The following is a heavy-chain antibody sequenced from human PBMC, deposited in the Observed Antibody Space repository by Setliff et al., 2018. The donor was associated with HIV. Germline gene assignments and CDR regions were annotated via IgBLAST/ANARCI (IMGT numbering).Heavy chain of an antibody. J-gene: IGHJ3*02. D-gene: IGHD5-18*01. Sequence: SLKISCAASGFTFSSYWMSWVRQAPGKGLEWVADIKQDGSKAYYMDSVKGRFTISRDNLKNSLYLQMTSLRAEDTAVYYCARDDSNGNTDAFDIWGQGTTVTVSS. CDR1: GFTFSSYW. V-gene: IGHV3-7*04. CDR2: IKQDGSKA. CDR3: ARDDSNGNTDAFDI.